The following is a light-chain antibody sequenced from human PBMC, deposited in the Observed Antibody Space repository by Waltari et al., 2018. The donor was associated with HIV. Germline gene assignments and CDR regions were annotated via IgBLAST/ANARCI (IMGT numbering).Light chain of an antibody. J-gene: IGKJ4*01. V-gene: IGKV3-20*01. Sequence: PGERATLSCRASQSVSSSYLAWYQQKPGHTPRLLIYGASSRATGIPDRFSGSGSGTDFTLTISRLEPEDFAVYYCQQYDSSPLTFGGGTKVEIK. CDR1: QSVSSSY. CDR3: QQYDSSPLT. CDR2: GAS.